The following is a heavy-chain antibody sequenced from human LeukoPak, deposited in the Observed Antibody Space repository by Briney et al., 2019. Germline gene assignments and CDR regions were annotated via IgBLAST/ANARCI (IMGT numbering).Heavy chain of an antibody. D-gene: IGHD3-22*01. CDR3: ARANYDSSGYYQRLTWFDP. J-gene: IGHJ5*02. V-gene: IGHV4-30-4*01. CDR2: IYYSGST. CDR1: GGSISSGDYY. Sequence: PSQTLSLTCTVSGGSISSGDYYWSWIRQPPGKGLEWIGYIYYSGSTYYNPSPKSRVTISVDTSKNQFSLKLSSVTAADTAVYYCARANYDSSGYYQRLTWFDPWGQGTLVTVSS.